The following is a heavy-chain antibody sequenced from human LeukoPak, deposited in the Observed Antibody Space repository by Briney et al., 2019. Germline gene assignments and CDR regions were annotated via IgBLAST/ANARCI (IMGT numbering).Heavy chain of an antibody. CDR1: GYSFTNYW. CDR2: IDPSDSYT. Sequence: GESLKISCKGSGYSFTNYWINWVRQMPGKGLEWMGTIDPSDSYTDYSPPFQGHVTISADKSISTAYLQWSSLKASDTAMYYCARRDYGSGSYSFDYWGQGNLVTVSS. D-gene: IGHD3-10*01. V-gene: IGHV5-10-1*01. J-gene: IGHJ4*02. CDR3: ARRDYGSGSYSFDY.